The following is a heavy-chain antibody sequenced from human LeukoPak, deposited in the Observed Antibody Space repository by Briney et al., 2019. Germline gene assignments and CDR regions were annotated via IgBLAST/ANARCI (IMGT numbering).Heavy chain of an antibody. CDR2: IYPGDSDT. Sequence: GESLKISCKGAGYSFTTYWIGWVRQMPGKGLEWMGIIYPGDSDTRYSPSFQGQVTISADKSISTAYLQWNSLKASDTAMYYCVRRGYSDYNNRLLRHFDYWGQGTLVAVSS. V-gene: IGHV5-51*01. J-gene: IGHJ4*02. CDR1: GYSFTTYW. CDR3: VRRGYSDYNNRLLRHFDY. D-gene: IGHD5-12*01.